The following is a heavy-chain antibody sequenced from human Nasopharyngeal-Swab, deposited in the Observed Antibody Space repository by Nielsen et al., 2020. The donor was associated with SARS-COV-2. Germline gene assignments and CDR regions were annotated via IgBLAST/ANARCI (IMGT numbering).Heavy chain of an antibody. CDR3: ARVEEYYYGSGSLSDN. D-gene: IGHD3-10*01. V-gene: IGHV3-21*01. CDR2: ISSSGSHK. J-gene: IGHJ4*02. Sequence: WIRQPPGKGLEWVSFISSSGSHKYYADSMKGRFTISRDNAKSSLYLQLSSLRAEDTAAYYCARVEEYYYGSGSLSDNWGQGTLVTVSS.